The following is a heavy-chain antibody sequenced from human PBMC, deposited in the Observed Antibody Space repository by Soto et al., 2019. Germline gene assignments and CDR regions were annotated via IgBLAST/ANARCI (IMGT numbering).Heavy chain of an antibody. D-gene: IGHD6-19*01. Sequence: GGSLRLSCAASGFTFSNYGMHWVRQAPGKGLEWVAVISYDGGNKYYADSVKGRFTISRDNSKNTLYLQMNSLRAEDTAVYYCAKDLLAVLGFDYFAYWGQGTLVTVSS. CDR1: GFTFSNYG. CDR3: AKDLLAVLGFDYFAY. J-gene: IGHJ4*02. CDR2: ISYDGGNK. V-gene: IGHV3-30*18.